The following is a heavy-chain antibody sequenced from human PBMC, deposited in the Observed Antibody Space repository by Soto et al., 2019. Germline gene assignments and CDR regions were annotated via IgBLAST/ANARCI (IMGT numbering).Heavy chain of an antibody. J-gene: IGHJ4*02. D-gene: IGHD3-16*01. Sequence: QVQLVESGGGVVQPGRSLRLSCAASGFTFSSYAMHWVRQAPGKGLEWVAVISYDGSNKYYADSVKGRFTISRDNSKNTLYLQMNSLRAEDTAVYYCARAANDYVWGSYSLFDYWGQGTLVTVSS. CDR3: ARAANDYVWGSYSLFDY. V-gene: IGHV3-30-3*01. CDR1: GFTFSSYA. CDR2: ISYDGSNK.